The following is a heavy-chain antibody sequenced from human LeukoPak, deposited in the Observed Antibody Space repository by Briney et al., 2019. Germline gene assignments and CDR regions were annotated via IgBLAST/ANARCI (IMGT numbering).Heavy chain of an antibody. CDR2: INPDSGGT. CDR1: YX. D-gene: IGHD1-1*01. J-gene: IGHJ4*02. CDR3: ARKKTGTSNFDY. V-gene: IGHV1-2*06. Sequence: YXXXWVRQAPGXGXXWLGRINPDSGGTRFAQKFQGRVTMTRDTSISTAYMELSRLRSDDTAVYYCARKKTGTSNFDYWGQGALVTVSS.